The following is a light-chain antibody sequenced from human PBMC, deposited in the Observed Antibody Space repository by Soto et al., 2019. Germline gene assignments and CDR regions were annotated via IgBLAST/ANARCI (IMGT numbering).Light chain of an antibody. CDR1: SSDVGSCNL. Sequence: QSVLTQPASVSGSPGQSITISCTGTSSDVGSCNLVSWYQHHPGKAPKLMIYVVGKRPSGVSSRFSGSKSGNTASLTISGLQAEDEADYYCCSYAGSGTPYVFGTGTKVTVL. J-gene: IGLJ1*01. CDR3: CSYAGSGTPYV. CDR2: VVG. V-gene: IGLV2-23*02.